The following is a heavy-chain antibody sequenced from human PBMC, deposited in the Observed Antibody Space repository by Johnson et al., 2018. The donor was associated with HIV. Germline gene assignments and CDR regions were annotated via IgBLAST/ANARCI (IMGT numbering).Heavy chain of an antibody. CDR1: GFAVSSNY. CDR3: AKDAGWSIVGATDGRDAFDI. V-gene: IGHV3-66*03. J-gene: IGHJ3*02. Sequence: VQLVESGGGLIQPGGSMRLSCAASGFAVSSNYMSWVRQAPGKGLEWVSVLYSGSNTYYADSVKGRFTISRDNSKNTVYLQMNNLRAEDTAVYYCAKDAGWSIVGATDGRDAFDIWGQGAMVTVSS. CDR2: LYSGSNT. D-gene: IGHD1-26*01.